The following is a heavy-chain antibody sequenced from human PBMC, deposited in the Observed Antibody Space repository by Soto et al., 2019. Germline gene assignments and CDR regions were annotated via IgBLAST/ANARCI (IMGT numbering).Heavy chain of an antibody. CDR1: GFTFSNYN. J-gene: IGHJ4*02. CDR3: VREFAYGDY. D-gene: IGHD4-17*01. Sequence: EVPLVESWGGLVTPGGSLRLSCEGSGFTFSNYNMDWVRQAPGEGLEWVSSISGTSTSTRYADSVQGRFTISRDNAKRSLYLQMNSLTPEDTAIYYCVREFAYGDYWGQGILVTVSS. CDR2: ISGTSTST. V-gene: IGHV3-21*01.